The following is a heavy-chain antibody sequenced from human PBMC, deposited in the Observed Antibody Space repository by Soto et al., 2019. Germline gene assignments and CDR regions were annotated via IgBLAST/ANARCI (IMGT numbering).Heavy chain of an antibody. CDR2: IYHSGST. V-gene: IGHV4-30-2*01. Sequence: SETLSLTCAVSGGSISSGGYSWSWIRQPPGKGLEWIGYIYHSGSTYYNPSLKSRVTISVDTSKNQFSLKLSSVTAADTAVYYCAREPKNKYYYDSSGSLVYYYGMDVWGQGTTVTVSS. CDR3: AREPKNKYYYDSSGSLVYYYGMDV. J-gene: IGHJ6*02. CDR1: GGSISSGGYS. D-gene: IGHD3-22*01.